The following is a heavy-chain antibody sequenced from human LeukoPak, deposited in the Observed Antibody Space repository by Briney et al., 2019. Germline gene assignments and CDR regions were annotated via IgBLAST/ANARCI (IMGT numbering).Heavy chain of an antibody. D-gene: IGHD3-10*01. J-gene: IGHJ4*02. V-gene: IGHV1-46*01. CDR2: INPSGGST. CDR1: GYTFTSYY. Sequence: ASVKVSCTASGYTFTSYYMHWVRQAPGQGLEWVGIINPSGGSTSYAQKFQGRVTITRDTSTSTVYMELSSLRSEDTAVYYCARVGPTRGSGSYGHWGQGTLVTVSS. CDR3: ARVGPTRGSGSYGH.